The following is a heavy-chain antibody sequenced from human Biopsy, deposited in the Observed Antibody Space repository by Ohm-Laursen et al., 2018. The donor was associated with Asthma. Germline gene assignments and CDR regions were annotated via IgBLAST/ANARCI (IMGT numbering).Heavy chain of an antibody. CDR2: LNPVNGNT. D-gene: IGHD1-26*01. V-gene: IGHV1-3*01. J-gene: IGHJ5*02. CDR3: AREVGATRYDP. Sequence: ASVKVSCKASGYTFTSNAIHWMRQAPGQSLEWMAWLNPVNGNTKYSQQFQGRVTITRDTSASTTYMELSSLTSEDTAVFYCAREVGATRYDPWGQGTLVTVSS. CDR1: GYTFTSNA.